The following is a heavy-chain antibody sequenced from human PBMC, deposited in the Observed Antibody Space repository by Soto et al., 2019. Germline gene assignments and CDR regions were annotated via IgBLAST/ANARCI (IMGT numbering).Heavy chain of an antibody. CDR2: MYYSGST. CDR1: GGSISSNSYY. Sequence: QLQLQESGPGLVKPSETLSLTCTVSGGSISSNSYYWGWIRQPPGKGLEWIGSMYYSGSTYYNPSLKGRVSVSVDTSKNQSSLKLSSLTAADTAVYYCARRGAGMPPRFLFDYWGQGTLVTVSS. CDR3: ARRGAGMPPRFLFDY. V-gene: IGHV4-39*01. D-gene: IGHD3-3*01. J-gene: IGHJ4*02.